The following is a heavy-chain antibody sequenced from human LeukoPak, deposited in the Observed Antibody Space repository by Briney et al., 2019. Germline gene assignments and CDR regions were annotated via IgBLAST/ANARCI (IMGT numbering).Heavy chain of an antibody. CDR1: GYTFTGYY. CDR2: INPNSGGT. V-gene: IGHV1-2*02. CDR3: ARMRAVPYYDSSGRFDY. Sequence: ASVKVSCKSSGYTFTGYYMHWVRQAPGQGLEWMGWINPNSGGTNYAQKFQGRVTMTRDTSISTAYMELSRLRSDDTAVYYCARMRAVPYYDSSGRFDYWGRGTLVTVSS. D-gene: IGHD3-22*01. J-gene: IGHJ4*02.